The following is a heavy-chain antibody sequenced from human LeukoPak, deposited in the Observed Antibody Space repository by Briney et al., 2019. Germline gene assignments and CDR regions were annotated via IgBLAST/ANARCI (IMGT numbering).Heavy chain of an antibody. Sequence: GGSLRLPCSGSGFRFGGYALSWVRQAPGKGLEWVGFIGSKALYGTSEYAASVEGRFSISRDDSNNIVYLQMNSLKTEDTAVYFCVRESVRDYYFDFWGQGTLVTVSS. J-gene: IGHJ4*02. CDR2: IGSKALYGTS. D-gene: IGHD3-10*02. V-gene: IGHV3-49*04. CDR3: VRESVRDYYFDF. CDR1: GFRFGGYA.